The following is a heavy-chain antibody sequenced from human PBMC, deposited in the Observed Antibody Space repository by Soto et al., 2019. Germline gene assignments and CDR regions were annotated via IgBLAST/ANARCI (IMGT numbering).Heavy chain of an antibody. Sequence: PGGSLRLSCAASGFTFSSYEMSWVRQAPGKGLEWVSYISSSGSTIYYADSVKGRFTISRDNAKNSLYLQMNSLRAEDTAVYYCARVKRSCVSCGAFDIWGQGTMVTVSS. CDR1: GFTFSSYE. CDR2: ISSSGSTI. J-gene: IGHJ3*02. D-gene: IGHD2-15*01. CDR3: ARVKRSCVSCGAFDI. V-gene: IGHV3-48*03.